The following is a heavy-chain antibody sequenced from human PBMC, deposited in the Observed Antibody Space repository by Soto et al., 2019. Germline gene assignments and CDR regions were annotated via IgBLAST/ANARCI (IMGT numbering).Heavy chain of an antibody. V-gene: IGHV4-34*01. D-gene: IGHD1-26*01. CDR1: GGSFSGYC. CDR3: ARWEIDEGLQY. J-gene: IGHJ1*01. CDR2: INHSGST. Sequence: PSETLSLTCAVYGGSFSGYCWSWVRRPPGKGLEWIGEINHSGSTNYNPSLKSRVTISLDTSKNQFSLKLSSVTAADTAVYYCARWEIDEGLQYWGQGTLVTVSS.